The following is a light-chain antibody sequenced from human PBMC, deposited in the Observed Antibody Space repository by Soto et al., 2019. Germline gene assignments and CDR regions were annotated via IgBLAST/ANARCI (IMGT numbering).Light chain of an antibody. Sequence: EIVLTQSPATLSLSPGERATLSCRASQSVSSGYLAWYQQKPGQAPRLLIYGASTRAAGIPDRFSGSGSGTDFTLTITRLEPEDSAVYYCQQYSSLWTFGQGTKVDIK. CDR2: GAS. V-gene: IGKV3-20*01. J-gene: IGKJ1*01. CDR3: QQYSSLWT. CDR1: QSVSSGY.